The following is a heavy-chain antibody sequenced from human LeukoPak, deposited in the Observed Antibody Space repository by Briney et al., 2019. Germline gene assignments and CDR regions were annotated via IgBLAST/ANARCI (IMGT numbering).Heavy chain of an antibody. D-gene: IGHD2-2*01. CDR3: ARFSSGCSTASCYLTY. J-gene: IGHJ4*02. Sequence: SETLSLTCTVSWGSLSSHFWSWIRQPPGKGLELIAHIYYTGTTYYNPSLNGRVPISLDTSRNQFSLRLTSVTAADTAVYYCARFSSGCSTASCYLTYWGQGTLVTVSS. V-gene: IGHV4-59*11. CDR2: IYYTGTT. CDR1: WGSLSSHF.